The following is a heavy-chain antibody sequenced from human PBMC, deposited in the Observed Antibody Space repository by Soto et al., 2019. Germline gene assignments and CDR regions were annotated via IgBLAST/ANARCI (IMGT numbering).Heavy chain of an antibody. CDR3: ARFLRGYDEVYYYYYMDV. CDR1: SGSISSRNW. Sequence: SETLSLTCAVSSGSISSRNWLSWVRQPPGKGLEWIGEIYHSGSTNYNPSLKSRVTIPVDKSKNQFSLKLSSVTAADTAMYYCARFLRGYDEVYYYYYMDVWGKGTTVTVSS. D-gene: IGHD5-12*01. CDR2: IYHSGST. J-gene: IGHJ6*03. V-gene: IGHV4-4*02.